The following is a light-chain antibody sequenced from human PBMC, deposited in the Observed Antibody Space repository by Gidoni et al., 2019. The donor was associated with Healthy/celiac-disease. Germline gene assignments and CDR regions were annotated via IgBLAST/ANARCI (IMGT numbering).Light chain of an antibody. V-gene: IGKV2-28*01. CDR3: MQALQTPRA. Sequence: DIVMTQSPLSLPVTPGEPASISCRSSQSLLHSNGYNYLDWYLRKPGQSPQLLIYLGSNRASGVPDRFSGSGSGTDFTLKISRVEDEDVGVYYCMQALQTPRAFGQGTKLEIK. J-gene: IGKJ2*01. CDR1: QSLLHSNGYNY. CDR2: LGS.